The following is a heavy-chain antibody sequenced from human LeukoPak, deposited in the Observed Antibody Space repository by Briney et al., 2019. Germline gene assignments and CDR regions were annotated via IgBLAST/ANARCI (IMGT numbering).Heavy chain of an antibody. V-gene: IGHV3-23*01. CDR3: AVCSNSGWSGILDY. Sequence: QAGGSLRLSCAASGFTFSSYAMSWVRQAPGKGLEWVSAISGSGGSTYYADSVKGRFTISRDNSKNTLYLQMNSLRAEDTAVYYCAVCSNSGWSGILDYWGQGTLVTVSA. J-gene: IGHJ4*02. CDR2: ISGSGGST. D-gene: IGHD6-19*01. CDR1: GFTFSSYA.